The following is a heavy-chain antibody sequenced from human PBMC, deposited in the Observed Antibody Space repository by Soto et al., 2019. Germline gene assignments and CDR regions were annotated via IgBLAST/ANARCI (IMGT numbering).Heavy chain of an antibody. D-gene: IGHD3-22*01. CDR1: GFTFSSYG. CDR2: IWYDGSNK. J-gene: IGHJ4*02. V-gene: IGHV3-33*01. CDR3: ARDRINYYDSSGYGGPHDY. Sequence: GGSLRLSCAASGFTFSSYGMHWVRQAPGKGLEWVAVIWYDGSNKYYADSVKGRFTTSRDNSKNTLYLQMNSLRAEDTAVYYCARDRINYYDSSGYGGPHDYWGQGTLVTVSS.